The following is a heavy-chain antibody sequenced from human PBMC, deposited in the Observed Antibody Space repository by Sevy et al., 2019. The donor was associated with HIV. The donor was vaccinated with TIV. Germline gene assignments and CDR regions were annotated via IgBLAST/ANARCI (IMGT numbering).Heavy chain of an antibody. CDR1: GFTLSDYY. CDR2: ISGSDDSGGDDTI. CDR3: AREHVKDGKGGDYYYHAMDV. V-gene: IGHV3-11*01. J-gene: IGHJ6*02. Sequence: GGSLRLSCTASGFTLSDYYMSWIRQAPGKGLQWISYISGSDDSGGDDTIYYADSVKGRFTISRDNAKNALYLQRSSLRADDTAVYYCAREHVKDGKGGDYYYHAMDVWGRGTTVTVSS. D-gene: IGHD3-16*01.